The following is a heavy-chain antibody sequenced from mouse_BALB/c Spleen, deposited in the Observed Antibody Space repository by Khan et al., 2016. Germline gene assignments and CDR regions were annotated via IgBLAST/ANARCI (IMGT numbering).Heavy chain of an antibody. J-gene: IGHJ4*01. V-gene: IGHV3-8*02. Sequence: EVQLQASGPSLVKPSQTLSLTCSVTGAFITSGYWNWIRKFPGNKLEYMGYISYSGSTYYNPSLTSRISITRDTSKNQYYLQLNSVTSEDTATYYCATGYGFDWDYYALDYWGQETSDTVST. CDR3: ATGYGFDWDYYALDY. D-gene: IGHD2-2*01. CDR2: ISYSGST. CDR1: GAFITSGY.